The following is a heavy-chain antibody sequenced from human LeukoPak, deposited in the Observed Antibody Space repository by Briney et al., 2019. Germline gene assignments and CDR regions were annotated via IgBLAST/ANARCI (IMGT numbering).Heavy chain of an antibody. CDR3: ARVSVSGPFDY. V-gene: IGHV4-30-2*01. CDR1: GGSISSGGYY. CDR2: IYHSGST. D-gene: IGHD1-14*01. Sequence: SETLSLTCTVSGGSISSGGYYWSWIRQPPGKGLEWIGYIYHSGSTYYNPSLKSRVTISVDRSKNQFSLKLSSVTAADTAVYYCARVSVSGPFDYWGQGTLVTVAS. J-gene: IGHJ4*02.